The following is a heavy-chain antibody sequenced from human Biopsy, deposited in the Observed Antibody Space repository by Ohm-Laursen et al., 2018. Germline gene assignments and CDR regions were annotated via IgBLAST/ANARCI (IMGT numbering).Heavy chain of an antibody. D-gene: IGHD2-15*01. CDR1: GKTFSDYY. V-gene: IGHV4-34*08. CDR2: INQSGRT. J-gene: IGHJ4*02. Sequence: TLSLTWEVYGKTFSDYYWSWIRQPPGKGLEWIGQINQSGRTNYNSSVKSRVNISADKSNNQFSLKLTSVTSADTAVYFCGNEVHGRDYWGLGALVTVSS. CDR3: GNEVHGRDY.